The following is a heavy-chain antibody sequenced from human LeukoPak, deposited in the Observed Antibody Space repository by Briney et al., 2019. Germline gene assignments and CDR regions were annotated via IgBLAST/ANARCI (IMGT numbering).Heavy chain of an antibody. V-gene: IGHV1-69*13. CDR2: IIPIFGTA. CDR1: GGTFSSYA. J-gene: IGHJ3*02. CDR3: ARARSTMTPDAFDI. Sequence: ASVKDSCKASGGTFSSYAISWVRQAPGQGLEWMGGIIPIFGTANYAQKFQGRVTITADESTSTAYMELSSLRSEDTAVYYCARARSTMTPDAFDIWGQGTMVTVSS. D-gene: IGHD3-22*01.